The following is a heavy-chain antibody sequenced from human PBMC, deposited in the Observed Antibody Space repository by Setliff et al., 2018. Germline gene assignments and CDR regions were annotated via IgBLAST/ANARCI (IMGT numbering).Heavy chain of an antibody. CDR3: ARSDYGDYFAWDSYGMDV. V-gene: IGHV5-51*01. CDR2: IYPGDSDT. Sequence: PGESLKISCKGSGYSFTGYWIARVRQMPGKGLEWMGIIYPGDSDTRYSPSFQGQVTISADRSTRTAYLQWSSLKASDTAFYYCARSDYGDYFAWDSYGMDVWGQGTTVTV. CDR1: GYSFTGYW. J-gene: IGHJ6*02. D-gene: IGHD4-17*01.